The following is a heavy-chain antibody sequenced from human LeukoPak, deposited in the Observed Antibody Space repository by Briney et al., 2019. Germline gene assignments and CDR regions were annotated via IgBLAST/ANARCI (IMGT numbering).Heavy chain of an antibody. Sequence: GGSLRLSCAASGFTFYRHWMSWVRQAPGKGLEWVSAISGNGGSTYYADSVKGRFTISRDNSKNTLYLQMNSLRAEDTAVYYCAKDRYGGAFDMWGQGTMVTVSS. D-gene: IGHD4-23*01. CDR1: GFTFYRHW. V-gene: IGHV3-23*01. CDR2: ISGNGGST. J-gene: IGHJ3*02. CDR3: AKDRYGGAFDM.